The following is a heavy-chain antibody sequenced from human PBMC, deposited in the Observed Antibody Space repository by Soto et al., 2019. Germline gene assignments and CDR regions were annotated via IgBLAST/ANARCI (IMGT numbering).Heavy chain of an antibody. Sequence: GGSLRLSCVGSGFTFSNYGMHWVRQPPGKGLEWVALISDDGDKRYYADSVRGRLIISRENSKDTLYLQMNSLGPDDTAVYFCAKARVRIVGANSFDFWGQGTTVTVYS. CDR1: GFTFSNYG. CDR3: AKARVRIVGANSFDF. V-gene: IGHV3-30*18. D-gene: IGHD1-26*01. CDR2: ISDDGDKR. J-gene: IGHJ4*02.